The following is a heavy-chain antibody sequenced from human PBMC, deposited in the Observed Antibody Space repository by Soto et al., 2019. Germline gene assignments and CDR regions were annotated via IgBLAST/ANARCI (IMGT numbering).Heavy chain of an antibody. J-gene: IGHJ4*02. CDR2: IYYSGST. CDR3: ARKTGYEVFDF. V-gene: IGHV4-31*03. D-gene: IGHD5-12*01. Sequence: SETLSLTCTVSGGSISSGGYYWSWIRQHPGKGLEWIGYIYYSGSTYYNPSLKSRVTISLDTSKKQFFLMLTSVTAADTAVYYCARKTGYEVFDFWGQGTLVTVSS. CDR1: GGSISSGGYY.